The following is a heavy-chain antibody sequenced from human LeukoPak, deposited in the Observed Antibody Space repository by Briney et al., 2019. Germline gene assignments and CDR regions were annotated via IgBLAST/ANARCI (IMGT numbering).Heavy chain of an antibody. D-gene: IGHD1-14*01. CDR2: INPGGSSI. Sequence: GRSLRLSCAASGFTFSSYWVHWVRQVPGKGLVWVARINPGGSSITYADSVKGRFTISRDNAKNTLYLQMDSLRAEDTGVYYCARSNQADDYWGQGTLVTVSS. J-gene: IGHJ4*02. CDR1: GFTFSSYW. CDR3: ARSNQADDY. V-gene: IGHV3-74*01.